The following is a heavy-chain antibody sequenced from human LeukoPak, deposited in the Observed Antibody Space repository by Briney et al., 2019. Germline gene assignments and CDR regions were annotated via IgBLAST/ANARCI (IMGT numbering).Heavy chain of an antibody. J-gene: IGHJ4*02. D-gene: IGHD2-8*01. Sequence: SETLSLTCAVSGYSSSSGYYWGWIRQPPGKGLEWIGSIYHSGSTYYNPSLKSRVTISVDTSKNQFSLKLSSVTAADTAVYYCARRLNPDYWGQGTLVTVSS. CDR2: IYHSGST. CDR1: GYSSSSGYY. V-gene: IGHV4-38-2*01. CDR3: ARRLNPDY.